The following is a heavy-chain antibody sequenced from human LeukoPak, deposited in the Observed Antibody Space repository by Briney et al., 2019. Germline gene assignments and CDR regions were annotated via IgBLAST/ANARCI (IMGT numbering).Heavy chain of an antibody. CDR3: AKDCSSTSCYQAFDY. D-gene: IGHD2-2*01. CDR1: GFTFSSYA. J-gene: IGHJ4*02. CDR2: ISGSGGST. V-gene: IGHV3-23*01. Sequence: GGSLRLSCAASGFTFSSYAMSWVREAPGKGLEWGSAISGSGGSTYYADSVKGRFTISRDNSKNTLYLQMNSLRAEDTAVYYCAKDCSSTSCYQAFDYWGQGTLVTVSS.